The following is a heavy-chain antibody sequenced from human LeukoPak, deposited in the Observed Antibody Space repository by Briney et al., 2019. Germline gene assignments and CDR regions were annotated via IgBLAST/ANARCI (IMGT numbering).Heavy chain of an antibody. CDR2: IDSSGTKT. CDR1: GFTFSSYT. V-gene: IGHV3-23*01. Sequence: PGGSLRFSCAASGFTFSSYTMSWVRQAPGKGLAWVSGIDSSGTKTTYADSVKGRFTISRDNPRNTLYLQMNSLRAEDTAVYYCAKDETGFLNYFHYWGQGALVTVSS. D-gene: IGHD3-3*01. CDR3: AKDETGFLNYFHY. J-gene: IGHJ4*02.